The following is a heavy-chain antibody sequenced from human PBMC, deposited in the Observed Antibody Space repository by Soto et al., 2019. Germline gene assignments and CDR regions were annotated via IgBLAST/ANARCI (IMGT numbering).Heavy chain of an antibody. D-gene: IGHD3-22*01. CDR1: GFTFSSYA. Sequence: GGSLRLSCAASGFTFSSYAMSWVRQAPGKGLEWVSAISGSGGSTYYADSVEGRFTISRDNSKNTLYLQMNSLRAEDTAVYYCAKGDYYDSSGSTLDIWGQGTMVTVSS. V-gene: IGHV3-23*01. CDR3: AKGDYYDSSGSTLDI. CDR2: ISGSGGST. J-gene: IGHJ3*02.